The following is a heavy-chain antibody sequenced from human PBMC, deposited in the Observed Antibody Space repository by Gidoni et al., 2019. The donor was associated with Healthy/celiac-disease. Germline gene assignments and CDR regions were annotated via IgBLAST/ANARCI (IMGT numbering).Heavy chain of an antibody. CDR2: IYTSGST. CDR1: GGSISSGSSY. J-gene: IGHJ5*02. CDR3: ARGLTRLSWFDP. D-gene: IGHD3-9*01. V-gene: IGHV4-61*02. Sequence: QVQLQESGPGLVKPSQTLSLTCTVPGGSISSGSSYWRWIRQPAGTGLEWIGRIYTSGSTNYNPSLKSRVAISVDMAKNQFSLKLSSVTAADTAVYYCARGLTRLSWFDPWGQGTLVTVSA.